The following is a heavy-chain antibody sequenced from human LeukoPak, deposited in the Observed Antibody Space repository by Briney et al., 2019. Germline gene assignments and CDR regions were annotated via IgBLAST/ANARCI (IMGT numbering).Heavy chain of an antibody. V-gene: IGHV4-4*07. CDR1: GGSISNYY. CDR2: IYTSEST. Sequence: SETLSLTCTVSGGSISNYYWSWIRQPAGKGLEWIGRIYTSESTNYNPSLKSRVTISVDKSKNQFSLKLSSVTAADTAVYYCARSSVAALFGWGQGTLVTVSS. J-gene: IGHJ4*02. D-gene: IGHD6-19*01. CDR3: ARSSVAALFG.